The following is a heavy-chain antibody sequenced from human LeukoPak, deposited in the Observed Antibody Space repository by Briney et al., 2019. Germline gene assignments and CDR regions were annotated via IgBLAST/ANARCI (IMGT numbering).Heavy chain of an antibody. CDR2: IYYSGST. Sequence: SETLSLTCTVSGGSISSSSYYWGWIRQPPGKGLEWIGSIYYSGSTYYNPSLKCRVTISVDTSKNQFSLKLSSVTAADTAVYYCARSQKAVAGSDYWGQGTLVTVSS. J-gene: IGHJ4*02. V-gene: IGHV4-39*01. CDR3: ARSQKAVAGSDY. CDR1: GGSISSSSYY. D-gene: IGHD6-19*01.